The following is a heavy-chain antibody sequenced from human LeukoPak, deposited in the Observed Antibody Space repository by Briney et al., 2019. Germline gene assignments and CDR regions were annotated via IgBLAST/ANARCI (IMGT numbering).Heavy chain of an antibody. Sequence: GGSLRLSCAASGFTLSDHYIDWVRQAPGKGLDWVGRSGNKADSYTTEFAASVKGRFTISRDEAQNSLYLQMNSLRVEDTAVYHCARGYSGNSTYAFDIWGQGTVVTVSS. V-gene: IGHV3-72*01. CDR2: SGNKADSYTT. CDR3: ARGYSGNSTYAFDI. J-gene: IGHJ3*02. D-gene: IGHD1-26*01. CDR1: GFTLSDHY.